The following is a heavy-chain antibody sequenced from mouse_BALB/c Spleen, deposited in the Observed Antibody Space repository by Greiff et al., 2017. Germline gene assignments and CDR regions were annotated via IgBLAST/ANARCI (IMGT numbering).Heavy chain of an antibody. CDR2: IFPGTGTT. V-gene: IGHV1S132*01. J-gene: IGHJ3*01. CDR3: ARNDYEGFAY. D-gene: IGHD2-4*01. CDR1: GYTFTSYW. Sequence: VQLQESGAELVKPGASVKLSCKTSGYTFTSYWIQWVKQRPGQGLGWIGEIFPGTGTTYYNEKFKGKATLTIDTSSSTAYMQLSSLTSEDSAVYFCARNDYEGFAYWGQGTLVTVSA.